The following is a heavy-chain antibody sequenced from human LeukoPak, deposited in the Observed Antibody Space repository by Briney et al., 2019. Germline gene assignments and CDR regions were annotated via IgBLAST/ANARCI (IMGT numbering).Heavy chain of an antibody. CDR3: ARPYDSSGQNWFDP. Sequence: ASVKVSCKASGYTFTGYYMHWVRQAPGQGLEWMGWINPNSGGTNYAQKFQGRVTMTRDTSISTAYMELSRLRSDDTAVYYCARPYDSSGQNWFDPWGQGTLVTVSS. D-gene: IGHD3-22*01. CDR1: GYTFTGYY. CDR2: INPNSGGT. V-gene: IGHV1-2*02. J-gene: IGHJ5*02.